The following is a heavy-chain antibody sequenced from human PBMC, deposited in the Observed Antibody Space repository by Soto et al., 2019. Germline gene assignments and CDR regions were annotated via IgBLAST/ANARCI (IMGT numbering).Heavy chain of an antibody. D-gene: IGHD4-4*01. CDR3: ARDFPPHYSNYGLGYYYGMDV. Sequence: GGSLRLSCAASGFTFSSYGMHWVRQAPGKGLEWVAVIWYDGSNKYYADSVKGRFTISRDNSKNTLYLQMNSLRAEDTAVYYCARDFPPHYSNYGLGYYYGMDVWGQGTTVTVSS. CDR2: IWYDGSNK. J-gene: IGHJ6*02. CDR1: GFTFSSYG. V-gene: IGHV3-33*01.